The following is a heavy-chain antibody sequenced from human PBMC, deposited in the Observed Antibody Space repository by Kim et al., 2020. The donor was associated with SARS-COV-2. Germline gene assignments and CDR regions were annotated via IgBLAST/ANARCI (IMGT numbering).Heavy chain of an antibody. D-gene: IGHD3-16*02. CDR3: ARGVGVYVWGCYRYSLH. J-gene: IGHJ1*01. Sequence: SETLSLTCAVYGGSFSGYYWSWIRQPPGKGLEWIGEINHSGSTNYNPSLKSRVTISVDTSKNQFSLKLSSVTAADTAVYYCARGVGVYVWGCYRYSLHW. CDR1: GGSFSGYY. V-gene: IGHV4-34*01. CDR2: INHSGST.